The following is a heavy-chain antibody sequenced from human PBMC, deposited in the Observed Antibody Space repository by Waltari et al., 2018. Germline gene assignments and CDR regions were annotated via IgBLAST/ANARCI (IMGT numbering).Heavy chain of an antibody. CDR2: ISAYKGNT. CDR1: GYTFTSYG. V-gene: IGHV1-18*01. Sequence: QVQLVQSGAEVKKPGASVKVSCKASGYTFTSYGISWVRQAPGQGLEWMGWISAYKGNTNYAQKLQGRFTMTTDTSTSTAYMELRSLRSDDTAVYYCARGGQLTPHYYYYGMDVWGQGTTVTVSS. J-gene: IGHJ6*02. D-gene: IGHD6-13*01. CDR3: ARGGQLTPHYYYYGMDV.